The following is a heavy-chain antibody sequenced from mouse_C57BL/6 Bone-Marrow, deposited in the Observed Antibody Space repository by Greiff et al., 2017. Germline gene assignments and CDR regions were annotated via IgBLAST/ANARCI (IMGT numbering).Heavy chain of an antibody. D-gene: IGHD3-3*01. CDR3: ARHGGRVDY. CDR1: GFPFSSYG. V-gene: IGHV5-6*01. Sequence: EVHLVESGGDLVKPGGSLKLSCAASGFPFSSYGMSWVRQTPDKRLEWVATISSGGSYTYYPDSVKGRFTISRDNAKNTLYLQMSSLKSEDTAMYYCARHGGRVDYWGQGTTLTVSS. J-gene: IGHJ2*01. CDR2: ISSGGSYT.